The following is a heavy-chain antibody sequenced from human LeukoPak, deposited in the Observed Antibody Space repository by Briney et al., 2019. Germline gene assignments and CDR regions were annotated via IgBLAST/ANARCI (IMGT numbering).Heavy chain of an antibody. CDR2: INHSGST. V-gene: IGHV4-34*01. Sequence: PSETLSLTCAVYGGSFSGYYWSWIRQPPGKGLEWIGEINHSGSTNYNPSLKSRVTISVDTSKNQFSLKLSSVTAADTAVYYCARPHYYGSGSYIYMDVWGKGTTVTISS. CDR1: GGSFSGYY. J-gene: IGHJ6*03. D-gene: IGHD3-10*01. CDR3: ARPHYYGSGSYIYMDV.